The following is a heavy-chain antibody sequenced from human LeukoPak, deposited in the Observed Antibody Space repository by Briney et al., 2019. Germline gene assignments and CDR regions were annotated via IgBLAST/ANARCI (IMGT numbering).Heavy chain of an antibody. D-gene: IGHD6-13*01. J-gene: IGHJ4*02. CDR1: GFTFSSYS. CDR3: ARRIAAAGGSDY. CDR2: ISSSSSYI. Sequence: GGSLRLSCAASGFTFSSYSMNWVRQAPGKGLEWVSSISSSSSYIYYADSVKGRFTISRDNAKNSLYLQMNSLRAEDAAVYYCARRIAAAGGSDYWGQGTLVTVSS. V-gene: IGHV3-21*01.